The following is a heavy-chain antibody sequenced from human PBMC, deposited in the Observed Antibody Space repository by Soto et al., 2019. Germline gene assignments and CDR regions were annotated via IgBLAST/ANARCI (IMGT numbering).Heavy chain of an antibody. CDR2: IYYSGST. CDR3: ARGLGYCSGGSCYDNWFDP. CDR1: GGSISSYY. D-gene: IGHD2-15*01. V-gene: IGHV4-59*01. Sequence: SEPLSLTCPVSGGSISSYYWSWIRQPPGKGLEWIGYIYYSGSTNYNPSLKSRVTISVDTSKNQFSLKLSSVTAADTAVYYCARGLGYCSGGSCYDNWFDPWGQGTLVTVSS. J-gene: IGHJ5*02.